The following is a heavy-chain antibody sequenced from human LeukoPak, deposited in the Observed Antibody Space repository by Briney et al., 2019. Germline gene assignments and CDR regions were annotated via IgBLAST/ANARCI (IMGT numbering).Heavy chain of an antibody. J-gene: IGHJ3*02. CDR3: ARGPNYDFWSGYWAFDI. D-gene: IGHD3-3*01. CDR2: INHSGST. V-gene: IGHV4-34*01. CDR1: GGSFSGYY. Sequence: PSETLSLTCAVYGGSFSGYYWSWIRQPPGKGLEWIGEINHSGSTNYNPSLKSRVTISVDTSKNQFSLKLSSVTAADTAVYYCARGPNYDFWSGYWAFDIWGQGTMVTVSS.